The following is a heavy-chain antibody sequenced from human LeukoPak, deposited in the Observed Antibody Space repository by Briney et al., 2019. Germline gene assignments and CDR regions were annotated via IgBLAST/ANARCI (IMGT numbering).Heavy chain of an antibody. J-gene: IGHJ6*04. V-gene: IGHV1-69*13. CDR1: GGTFSSYA. Sequence: SVKVSCRASGGTFSSYAISWVRQAPGQGLEWMGGIIPIFGTANYAQKFQGRVTITADESTSTAYMELSSLRSEDTAVYYCARAVAGPYYYDGMDVWGKGTTVTVSS. CDR3: ARAVAGPYYYDGMDV. CDR2: IIPIFGTA. D-gene: IGHD6-19*01.